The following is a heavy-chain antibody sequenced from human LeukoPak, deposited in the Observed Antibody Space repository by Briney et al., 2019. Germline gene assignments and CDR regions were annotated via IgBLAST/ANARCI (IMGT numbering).Heavy chain of an antibody. V-gene: IGHV1-69*06. Sequence: VASVKVSCKASGGTFSSYAISWVRQAPGQGLEWMGGIIPIFGTANYAQKFQGRVTITADKSTSTAYMELSSLRSEDTAVYYCARGYGGNFAYYFDYWGQGTLVTVSS. D-gene: IGHD4-23*01. CDR3: ARGYGGNFAYYFDY. CDR1: GGTFSSYA. CDR2: IIPIFGTA. J-gene: IGHJ4*02.